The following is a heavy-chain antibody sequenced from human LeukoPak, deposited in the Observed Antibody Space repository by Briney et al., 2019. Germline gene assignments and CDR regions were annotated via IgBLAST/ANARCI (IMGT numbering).Heavy chain of an antibody. CDR2: ISGSGGNT. J-gene: IGHJ4*02. CDR1: GFTFSSYA. D-gene: IGHD4/OR15-4a*01. Sequence: GGSLRLSCAASGFTFSSYAMSWVRQAAGKGLEWVSSISGSGGNTYYADPVKGRFTISRDNSKNTLYLQMNSLRAEDTAVYYCAKDLGGARFGYWGQGTLVTVSS. V-gene: IGHV3-23*01. CDR3: AKDLGGARFGY.